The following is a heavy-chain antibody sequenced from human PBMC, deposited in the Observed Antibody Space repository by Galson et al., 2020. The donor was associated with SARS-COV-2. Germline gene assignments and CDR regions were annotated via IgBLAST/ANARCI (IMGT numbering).Heavy chain of an antibody. J-gene: IGHJ5*02. CDR1: GGSISSSSYY. D-gene: IGHD4-17*01. CDR2: IYYDGST. CDR3: ARGLRWQKWCDP. Sequence: SETLSLTCTVSGGSISSSSYYWGWIRQPPGKGLEWIGYIYYDGSTYYSPSLKSRLTISVETSKNQFTLNLNSMTAADTAVYFCARGLRWQKWCDPWGQGILVTVSS. V-gene: IGHV4-39*06.